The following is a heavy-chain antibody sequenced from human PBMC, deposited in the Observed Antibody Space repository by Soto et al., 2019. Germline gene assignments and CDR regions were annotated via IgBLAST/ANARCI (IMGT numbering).Heavy chain of an antibody. J-gene: IGHJ4*02. CDR3: ARDLKDFWSGYLSPAY. CDR2: ISPYSGNT. V-gene: IGHV1-18*01. CDR1: CYPVTTYD. Sequence: KISYTASCYPVTTYDRRWVRPAPRQGLEWMGWISPYSGNTKYAQKLQGRVTMTTDNSKNTLFLQMNSLRAEDTAVYDFARDLKDFWSGYLSPAYLVQGTPVTVS. D-gene: IGHD3-3*01.